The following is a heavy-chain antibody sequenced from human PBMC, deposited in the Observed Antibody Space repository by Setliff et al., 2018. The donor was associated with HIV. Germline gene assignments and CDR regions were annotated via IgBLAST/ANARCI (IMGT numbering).Heavy chain of an antibody. V-gene: IGHV1-69*05. CDR3: AITSRGYSLQRGGAFDI. J-gene: IGHJ3*02. Sequence: SVKVSCKGSGDTFTTYVVSWVRQAPGQGLEWMGGRSPIFSTTNYAQKFQGRVTITTDESTSRAYMELSSLRSEDTADYYCAITSRGYSLQRGGAFDIWGQGTLVTVSS. CDR1: GDTFTTYV. D-gene: IGHD3-22*01. CDR2: RSPIFSTT.